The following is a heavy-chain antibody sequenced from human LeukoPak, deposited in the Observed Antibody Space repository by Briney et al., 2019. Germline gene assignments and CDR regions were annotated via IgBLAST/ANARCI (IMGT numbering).Heavy chain of an antibody. CDR1: GFTFSSYS. J-gene: IGHJ4*02. V-gene: IGHV3-20*04. CDR2: INWNGGST. CDR3: ARGYMVVTYFDY. D-gene: IGHD4/OR15-4a*01. Sequence: PGGSLRLSCAASGFTFSSYSMNWVRQAPGKGLEWVSGINWNGGSTGYADSVKGRFTISRDNAKNSLYLQMNSLRAEDTALYYCARGYMVVTYFDYWGQGTLVTVSS.